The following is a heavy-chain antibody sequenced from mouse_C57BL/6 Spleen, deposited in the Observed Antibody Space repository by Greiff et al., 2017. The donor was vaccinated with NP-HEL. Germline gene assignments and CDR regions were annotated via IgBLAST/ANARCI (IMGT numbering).Heavy chain of an antibody. D-gene: IGHD2-5*01. J-gene: IGHJ4*01. Sequence: EVQLVESGPELVKPGDSVKISCKASGYSFTGYFMNWVMQSHGKSLEWIGRINPYNGDTFYNQKFKGKATLTVDKSSSTAHMELRSLTSEDSAVYYCAKGRYSNYDYYAMDYWGQGTSVTVSS. CDR1: GYSFTGYF. V-gene: IGHV1-20*01. CDR3: AKGRYSNYDYYAMDY. CDR2: INPYNGDT.